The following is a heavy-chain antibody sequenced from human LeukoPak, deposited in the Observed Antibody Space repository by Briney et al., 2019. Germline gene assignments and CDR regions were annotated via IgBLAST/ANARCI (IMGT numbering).Heavy chain of an antibody. Sequence: SETLSLTCAVSGGSLTTYYWSRIRQPPGKGLEWIGYVSYSGSPNYSPSLKSRVTISGDTSKNQFSLKLSSVTAADTAVYYCARRFGSGDYFDYWGQGTLVTVSS. D-gene: IGHD2-15*01. CDR2: VSYSGSP. CDR1: GGSLTTYY. V-gene: IGHV4-59*01. CDR3: ARRFGSGDYFDY. J-gene: IGHJ4*02.